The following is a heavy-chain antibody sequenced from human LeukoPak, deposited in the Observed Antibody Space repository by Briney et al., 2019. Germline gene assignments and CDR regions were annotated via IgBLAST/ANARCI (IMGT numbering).Heavy chain of an antibody. CDR1: GFAFSNTW. V-gene: IGHV3-7*01. Sequence: GGSLRLSCAASGFAFSNTWMAWVRQAPGKGLEWVANIKQDGSEKYYVDSVKGRFTISRDNAKNSLYLQMNSLRAEDTAVYYCARFADYYYMDVWGKGTTVTVSS. CDR3: ARFADYYYMDV. J-gene: IGHJ6*03. CDR2: IKQDGSEK.